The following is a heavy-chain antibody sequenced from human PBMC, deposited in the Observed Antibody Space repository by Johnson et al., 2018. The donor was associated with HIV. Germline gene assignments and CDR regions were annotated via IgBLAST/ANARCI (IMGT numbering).Heavy chain of an antibody. J-gene: IGHJ3*02. D-gene: IGHD5-24*01. CDR3: ATREKPHLAFDI. Sequence: VQLVESGGGVVQPGRSLRLSCAASGFTFSSYAMHWVRQAPGKGLEYVSAISSNGGSTYYANSVKGRFTISRDSSKNTVYLQMNNLRAEDTAVYYCATREKPHLAFDIWGQGTMVTVSS. CDR1: GFTFSSYA. CDR2: ISSNGGST. V-gene: IGHV3-64*01.